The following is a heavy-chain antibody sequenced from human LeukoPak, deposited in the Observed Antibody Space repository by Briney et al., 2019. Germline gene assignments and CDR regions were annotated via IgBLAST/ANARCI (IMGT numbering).Heavy chain of an antibody. CDR3: ARVYRSSGDSYYFDY. V-gene: IGHV3-11*06. J-gene: IGHJ4*02. Sequence: GGSLRLSCAASGFTFSDYYMSWIRQAPGKGLEWVSYISSSSSYTNYAGSVKGRFTISRDNAKNSLYLQMNSLRAEDTAVYYCARVYRSSGDSYYFDYWGQGTLVTVSS. CDR2: ISSSSSYT. CDR1: GFTFSDYY. D-gene: IGHD6-19*01.